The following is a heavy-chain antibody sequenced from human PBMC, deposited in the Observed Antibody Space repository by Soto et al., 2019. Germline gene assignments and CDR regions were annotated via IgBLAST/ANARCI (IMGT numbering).Heavy chain of an antibody. J-gene: IGHJ4*02. CDR2: IYSGGYT. CDR1: GFTVSNNY. V-gene: IGHV3-53*01. CDR3: AANPGGGGY. D-gene: IGHD2-8*01. Sequence: EVQLVESGGGLIQPGGSLRLSCAVSGFTVSNNYMSWVRQAPGKGLEGVSVIYSGGYTAYGDSVKGRFTISRDNSKNTQYLQIKSLGADAPAVFYGAANPGGGGYWGQGTLVTVSS.